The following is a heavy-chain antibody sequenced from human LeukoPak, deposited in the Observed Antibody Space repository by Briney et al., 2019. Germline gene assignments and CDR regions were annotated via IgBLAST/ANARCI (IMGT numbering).Heavy chain of an antibody. J-gene: IGHJ4*02. D-gene: IGHD1-26*01. CDR1: GYTFTSYW. CDR3: ARRRDLYSGSYYPFDY. V-gene: IGHV5-51*01. Sequence: GESLKISCEGSGYTFTSYWIAWVRQMPGKGLEWMGIIYPGDSDTRYSPSFQGQVTISADKSISTAYLQWSSLKASDTAMYYCARRRDLYSGSYYPFDYWGQGTLVTVSS. CDR2: IYPGDSDT.